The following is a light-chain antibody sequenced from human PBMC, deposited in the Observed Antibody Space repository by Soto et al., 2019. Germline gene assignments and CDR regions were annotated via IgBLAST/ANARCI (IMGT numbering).Light chain of an antibody. Sequence: QSALTQPASVSGSPGQSITISCTGTSSDVGSYNRVSWYQQHPGKAPKLIIYEVTDRPSGVSNRFSGSKSGNTASLTISGLQAEDEAEYYCSSYTNINTRACVFGTGTRSPS. CDR1: SSDVGSYNR. J-gene: IGLJ1*01. V-gene: IGLV2-14*01. CDR2: EVT. CDR3: SSYTNINTRACV.